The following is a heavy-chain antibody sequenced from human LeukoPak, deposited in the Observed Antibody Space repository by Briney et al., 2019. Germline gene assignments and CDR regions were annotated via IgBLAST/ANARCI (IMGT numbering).Heavy chain of an antibody. J-gene: IGHJ4*02. V-gene: IGHV3-30*18. D-gene: IGHD4-17*01. CDR1: GFTFSSYG. CDR3: AKDDYGDYTLGY. Sequence: PGGSLRLSCAASGFTFSSYGMHWVRQAPGKGLEWVAVISYDGSNKYYADSVKGRFTISRDNSKNTLYLQMNSLRAEDTAVYYCAKDDYGDYTLGYWGQGTLVTVSS. CDR2: ISYDGSNK.